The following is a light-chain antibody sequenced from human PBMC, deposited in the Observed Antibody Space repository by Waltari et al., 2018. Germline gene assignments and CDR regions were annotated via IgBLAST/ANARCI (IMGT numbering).Light chain of an antibody. V-gene: IGLV4-69*01. CDR3: QTGGHGTWV. Sequence: QLVLTQSPSASASLGASVKLTCTLSSGHSTNVIAWLQKRPEKGPRYLMKVNSDGSHNKGDGIPDRFSGSSSGAERYLTISRLQSEDEADYYCQTGGHGTWVFGGGTKLTVL. CDR1: SGHSTNV. CDR2: VNSDGSH. J-gene: IGLJ3*02.